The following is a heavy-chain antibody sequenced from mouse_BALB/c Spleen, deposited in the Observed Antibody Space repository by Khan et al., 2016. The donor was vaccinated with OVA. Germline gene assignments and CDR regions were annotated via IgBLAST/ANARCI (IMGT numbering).Heavy chain of an antibody. CDR3: ARRGLRWDFDY. J-gene: IGHJ2*01. V-gene: IGHV1-7*01. D-gene: IGHD1-1*01. Sequence: QIQLVQSGAELAKPGASVKMSCKASGYTFINYWILWVKQRPGQGLEWIGYINPSTGYTEYNQNFKDNATLTADKSSSTAYMQLSSLTSEDSAVCYCARRGLRWDFDYWGQGTTLTVSS. CDR1: GYTFINYW. CDR2: INPSTGYT.